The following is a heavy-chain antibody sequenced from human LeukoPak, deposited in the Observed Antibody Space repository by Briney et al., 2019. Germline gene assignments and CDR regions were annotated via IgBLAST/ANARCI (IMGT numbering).Heavy chain of an antibody. CDR2: ISYDGSNK. J-gene: IGHJ4*02. D-gene: IGHD6-19*01. V-gene: IGHV3-30-3*01. Sequence: GGSLRLSCAASGFTFSSYAMHWVRQAPGKGLEWVAVISYDGSNKYYADSVKGRFTISRDNSKNTLYLQMNSLRAEDTAVYYCASDQNYKSIAVAGIGFDYWGQGTLVTVSS. CDR1: GFTFSSYA. CDR3: ASDQNYKSIAVAGIGFDY.